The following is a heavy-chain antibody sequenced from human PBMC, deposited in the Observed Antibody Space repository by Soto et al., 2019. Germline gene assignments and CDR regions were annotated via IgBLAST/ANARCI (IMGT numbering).Heavy chain of an antibody. D-gene: IGHD3-10*02. CDR1: GYTFTDYY. CDR2: ISPKSGGA. V-gene: IGHV1-2*02. J-gene: IGHJ6*02. Sequence: GASVKVSCKASGYTFTDYYMHWVRQAPGQGFEWMGRISPKSGGANYAQKFQGRVTMTRDTSISTAYMELSRLRSDDTAVYYCARYSRFGELRHYYYGMDVWGQGTTVTVSS. CDR3: ARYSRFGELRHYYYGMDV.